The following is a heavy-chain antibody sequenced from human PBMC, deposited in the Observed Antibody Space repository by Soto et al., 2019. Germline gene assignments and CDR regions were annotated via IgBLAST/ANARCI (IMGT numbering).Heavy chain of an antibody. Sequence: PGESLKTSCQGSGYRFTSYWIAWVRQMPGKGLEWVGIIYPDDSDVKYSPSFQGQVTISADRSNSTAYLQWRSLKASDTAMYFCARHFDSSGYYPDYWGQGTQVTVSS. CDR1: GYRFTSYW. V-gene: IGHV5-51*01. D-gene: IGHD3-22*01. J-gene: IGHJ4*02. CDR3: ARHFDSSGYYPDY. CDR2: IYPDDSDV.